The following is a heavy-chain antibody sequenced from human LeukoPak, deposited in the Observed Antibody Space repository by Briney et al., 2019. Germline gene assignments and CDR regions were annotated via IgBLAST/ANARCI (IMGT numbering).Heavy chain of an antibody. CDR1: GFTFSTYD. D-gene: IGHD3-10*01. CDR3: ARGNYYGQDY. V-gene: IGHV3-23*01. Sequence: GGSLRLSCAASGFTFSTYDMSWVRQAPGKGLEWVSVITVSGGSTYYADSVKGRFTISRDNAKNTLYLQMNSLRAEDTAVYYCARGNYYGQDYWGQGTLVTVSS. J-gene: IGHJ4*02. CDR2: ITVSGGST.